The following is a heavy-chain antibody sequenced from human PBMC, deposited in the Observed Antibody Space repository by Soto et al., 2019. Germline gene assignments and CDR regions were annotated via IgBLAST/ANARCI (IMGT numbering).Heavy chain of an antibody. CDR3: ARALFPGGWLQFSGRYFDL. D-gene: IGHD5-12*01. CDR1: GGSISSGDYY. CDR2: IYYSGST. J-gene: IGHJ2*01. Sequence: PSETLSLTCTVSGGSISSGDYYWSWIRQPPGKGLEWIGYIYYSGSTYYNPSLKSRVTISVDTSKNQFSLKLSSVTAADTAVYYCARALFPGGWLQFSGRYFDLWGRGTLVTVSS. V-gene: IGHV4-30-4*01.